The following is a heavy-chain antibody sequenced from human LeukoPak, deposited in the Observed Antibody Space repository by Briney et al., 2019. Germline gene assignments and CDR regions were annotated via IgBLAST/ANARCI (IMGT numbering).Heavy chain of an antibody. CDR3: ARVVGATSIDH. D-gene: IGHD2-15*01. J-gene: IGHJ1*01. CDR2: VLYRGRS. V-gene: IGHV4-38-2*02. CDR1: GSSISSDYY. Sequence: SDTLSLICNVSGSSISSDYYWGWVRQPPGKGLEWIGSVLYRGRSFYNPSVKGRVTISLDASKNKFSLQLSSVTAADTAFYYCARVVGATSIDHWGQGILVTVSS.